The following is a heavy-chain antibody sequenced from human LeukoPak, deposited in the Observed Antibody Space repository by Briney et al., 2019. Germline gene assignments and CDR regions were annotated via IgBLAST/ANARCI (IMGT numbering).Heavy chain of an antibody. CDR3: VRVIQGINSSWYGS. J-gene: IGHJ1*01. CDR2: ISSNGINT. V-gene: IGHV3-64*01. Sequence: PGGSLRLSCAASGFNFSTYAMHWVRQAAGKRLECVSAISSNGINTYYANSVKGRFTISRDNSKNTLYLQMGSLRAEDMAVYYCVRVIQGINSSWYGSWGQGTLVTVSS. CDR1: GFNFSTYA. D-gene: IGHD6-13*01.